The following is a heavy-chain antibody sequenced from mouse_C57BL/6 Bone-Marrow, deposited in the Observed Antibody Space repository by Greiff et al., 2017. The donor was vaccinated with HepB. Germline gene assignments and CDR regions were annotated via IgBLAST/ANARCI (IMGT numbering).Heavy chain of an antibody. CDR1: GFNIKAYY. D-gene: IGHD5-5*01. CDR2: IDPEIGNS. CDR3: VRPFGTTYDTYFDY. J-gene: IGHJ2*01. V-gene: IGHV14-1*02. Sequence: VQLQQSGAELVRPGALVKLSCKTSGFNIKAYYMHWVKQRPEQGLEWIGWIDPEIGNSKYDPKFQGKATITADTSSNTAYLQLSSLTSEDTAVYYCVRPFGTTYDTYFDYWGQGTTLTVSS.